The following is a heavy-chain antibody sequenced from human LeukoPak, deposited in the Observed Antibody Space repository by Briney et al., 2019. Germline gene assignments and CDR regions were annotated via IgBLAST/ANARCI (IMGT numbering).Heavy chain of an antibody. Sequence: ASVKVSCKVSGYTLTELSMHWVRQAPGKGLEWMGGFDPEDDETIYAQKFQGRVTMTEDTSTDTAYMELSSLRSEDTAVYYCATDLVVVVTALPSQHWGQGTLVTVSS. CDR3: ATDLVVVVTALPSQH. V-gene: IGHV1-24*01. CDR2: FDPEDDET. J-gene: IGHJ1*01. CDR1: GYTLTELS. D-gene: IGHD2-21*02.